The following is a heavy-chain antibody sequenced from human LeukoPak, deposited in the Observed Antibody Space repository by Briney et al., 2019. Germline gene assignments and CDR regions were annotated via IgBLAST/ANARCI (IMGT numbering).Heavy chain of an antibody. CDR3: AKVEYSGYDSGIYGMDV. J-gene: IGHJ6*02. V-gene: IGHV3-23*01. Sequence: GGSLRLSCAASGFTFSSYAMSWVRQAPGKGLEWVSAISGSGGSTYYADSVKGRFIISRDNSKNTLYLQMNSLRAEDTAVYYCAKVEYSGYDSGIYGMDVWGQGTTVTVSS. CDR1: GFTFSSYA. D-gene: IGHD5-12*01. CDR2: ISGSGGST.